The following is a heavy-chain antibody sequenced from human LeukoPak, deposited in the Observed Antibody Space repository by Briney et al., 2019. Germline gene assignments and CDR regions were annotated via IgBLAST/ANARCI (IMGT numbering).Heavy chain of an antibody. V-gene: IGHV4-38-2*02. Sequence: SETLSLTCTVSGYSISSGYFWGWIRQTPGKGLEWIGSIYNSGSTYYNPSLKSRLSISSDTSKNQFSLNLSSVTAADTAVFYCARLGLTRDAFDIWGHGTMVTVSS. J-gene: IGHJ3*02. CDR2: IYNSGST. CDR3: ARLGLTRDAFDI. D-gene: IGHD7-27*01. CDR1: GYSISSGYF.